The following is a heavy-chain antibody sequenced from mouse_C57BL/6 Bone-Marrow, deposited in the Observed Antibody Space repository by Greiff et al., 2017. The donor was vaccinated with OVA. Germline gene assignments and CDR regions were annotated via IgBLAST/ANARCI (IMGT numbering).Heavy chain of an antibody. V-gene: IGHV5-6*01. D-gene: IGHD1-1*01. Sequence: EVKLMESGGDLVKPGGSLKLSCAASGFTFSSYGMSWVRQTPDKRLEWVATISSGGSYTYYPASVKGRFTISRDNAKNTLYLQMSSLKSEDTAMYYCARPYYYGSSYGYFDVWGTGTTVTVSS. CDR3: ARPYYYGSSYGYFDV. CDR1: GFTFSSYG. J-gene: IGHJ1*03. CDR2: ISSGGSYT.